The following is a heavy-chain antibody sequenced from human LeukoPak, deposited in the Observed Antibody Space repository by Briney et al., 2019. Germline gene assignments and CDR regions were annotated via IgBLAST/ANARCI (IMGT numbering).Heavy chain of an antibody. CDR3: ARGLPPYYYDFWSENYMDV. D-gene: IGHD3-3*01. CDR1: GGTFSSYA. V-gene: IGHV1-69*05. J-gene: IGHJ6*03. CDR2: IIPIFGTA. Sequence: SVKVSCKASGGTFSSYAISWVRQPPGQVLEWMGGIIPIFGTANYTQKFQGRVTITTDESTSTAYMELSSLRSEDTAVYYCARGLPPYYYDFWSENYMDVWGKGTTVTVSS.